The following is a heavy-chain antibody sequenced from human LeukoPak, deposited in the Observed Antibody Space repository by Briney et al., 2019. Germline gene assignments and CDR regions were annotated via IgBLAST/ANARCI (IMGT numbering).Heavy chain of an antibody. V-gene: IGHV1-18*01. Sequence: ASVKVSCKASSYTFTSYGISWVRQAPGQGLEWMGWISAYNGNTNYAQKLQGRVTMTTDTSTSTAYMELRSLRSDDTAVYYCATVYSSSWYGTDYYYYGMDVWGQGTTVTVSS. J-gene: IGHJ6*02. CDR2: ISAYNGNT. CDR3: ATVYSSSWYGTDYYYYGMDV. D-gene: IGHD6-13*01. CDR1: SYTFTSYG.